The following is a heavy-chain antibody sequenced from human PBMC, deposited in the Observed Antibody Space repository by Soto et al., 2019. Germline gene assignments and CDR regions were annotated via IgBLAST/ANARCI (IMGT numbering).Heavy chain of an antibody. CDR1: GFTFSRYA. CDR3: ARDASYYSLWSGYYPSRNGMDV. J-gene: IGHJ6*02. CDR2: IRSSDDAA. V-gene: IGHV3-23*01. D-gene: IGHD3-3*01. Sequence: GGSLRLSCAASGFTFSRYAMNWVRQAPGKGLEWVSGIRSSDDAADYADSVKGRFTIFRDNSKNTVYLQMNSLRADDTAVYYCARDASYYSLWSGYYPSRNGMDVWGQGTTVTVS.